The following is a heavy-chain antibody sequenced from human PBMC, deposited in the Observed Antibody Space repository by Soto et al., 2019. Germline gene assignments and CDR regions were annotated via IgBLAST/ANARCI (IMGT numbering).Heavy chain of an antibody. CDR1: GSTFDDHT. CDR2: ITWDAGSA. V-gene: IGHV3-43*01. J-gene: IGHJ4*02. Sequence: EVQLVVSGGLVVRPGGSLRLSCAGSGSTFDDHTMHWVRQAPGKGLEWVSLITWDAGSAFYADSVRGRFTISRDNSKNPRYLQMNSLRTEDSALYYCAKEKDRIFDYWGRGTPVTVSS. CDR3: AKEKDRIFDY.